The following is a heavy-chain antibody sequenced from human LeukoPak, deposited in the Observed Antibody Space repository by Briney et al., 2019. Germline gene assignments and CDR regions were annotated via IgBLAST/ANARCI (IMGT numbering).Heavy chain of an antibody. CDR1: GGTFISYA. CDR3: ARKDSGSLDYYYYGMDV. V-gene: IGHV1-69*13. Sequence: ASVKVSCKASGGTFISYATSWVRQAPGQGLEWMGGIIPIFGTANYAQKFQGRVTITADESTSTAYMELSSLRSEDTAVYYCARKDSGSLDYYYYGMDVWGQGTTVTVSS. J-gene: IGHJ6*02. D-gene: IGHD1-26*01. CDR2: IIPIFGTA.